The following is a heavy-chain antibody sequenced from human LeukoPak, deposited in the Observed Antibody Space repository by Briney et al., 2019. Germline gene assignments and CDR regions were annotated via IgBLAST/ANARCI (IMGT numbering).Heavy chain of an antibody. J-gene: IGHJ6*03. D-gene: IGHD6-25*01. CDR1: GYTFTGYY. CDR2: INPNSGGT. V-gene: IGHV1-2*02. Sequence: ASVKVSCKASGYTFTGYYMHWVRQAPGQGLEWMGWINPNSGGTNYAQKFQGRVTMTRDTSISTAHMELSRLRSDDTAVYYCARGAATLSYYYYYYMDVWGKGTTVTVSS. CDR3: ARGAATLSYYYYYYMDV.